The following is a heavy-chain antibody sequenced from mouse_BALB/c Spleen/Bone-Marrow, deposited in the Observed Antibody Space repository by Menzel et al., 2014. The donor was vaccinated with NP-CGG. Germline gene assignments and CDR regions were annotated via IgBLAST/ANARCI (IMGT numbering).Heavy chain of an antibody. CDR2: ISSGGSYT. J-gene: IGHJ3*01. CDR1: GFAFSSYD. V-gene: IGHV5-9*02. Sequence: DVMLVESGGGLVKPGGSLKLSFAASGFAFSSYDMSWVRQTPEKRLEWVATISSGGSYTYYPDSVKGRFTISRDDARNTLYLQMSSLRSEGTAMYYCARGGNYAWFAYWGQGTLVTVSA. CDR3: ARGGNYAWFAY. D-gene: IGHD2-1*01.